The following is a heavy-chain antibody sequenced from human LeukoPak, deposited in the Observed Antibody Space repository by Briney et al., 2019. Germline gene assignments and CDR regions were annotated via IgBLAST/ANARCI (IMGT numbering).Heavy chain of an antibody. Sequence: PGGSLRLSCAASGFTFRNYWMSWVRQAPGKGLEWVANIKQDEGEIYYVDSVKGRFTISRDNAKNSLYLQMNSLRVEDTAVYYCAREDSPSPGVVGVYWGQGTLVTVSS. CDR3: AREDSPSPGVVGVY. V-gene: IGHV3-7*03. CDR2: IKQDEGEI. J-gene: IGHJ4*02. CDR1: GFTFRNYW. D-gene: IGHD3-3*01.